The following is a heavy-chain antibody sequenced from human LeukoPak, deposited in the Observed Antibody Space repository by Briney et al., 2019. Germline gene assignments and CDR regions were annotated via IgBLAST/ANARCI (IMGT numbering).Heavy chain of an antibody. CDR3: ARDRFVNSGSRTHVVRFDP. D-gene: IGHD3-10*01. CDR2: IIPFFGTV. V-gene: IGHV1-69*13. J-gene: IGHJ5*02. CDR1: GGTLRSCG. Sequence: ASVKVSCKASGGTLRSCGFSWVRQAPGQGLEWVGGIIPFFGTVHYAQKFQGRVTITADESTNTVYMELSSLRSEDTAVYYCARDRFVNSGSRTHVVRFDPWGQGTLVTVSS.